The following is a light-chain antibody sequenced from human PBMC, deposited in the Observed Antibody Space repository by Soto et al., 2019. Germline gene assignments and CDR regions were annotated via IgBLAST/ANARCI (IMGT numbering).Light chain of an antibody. CDR3: QQANSFPFT. CDR2: GAS. Sequence: DIQMTQSPSSVSASIGDRVTITCRASQIIGTWLAWYQQKPGKAPTLLIYGASTLQSGVPSRFSGSGSVTDFTLTITTLQAEDSAIYYCQQANSFPFTFGPGTKVDIK. J-gene: IGKJ3*01. CDR1: QIIGTW. V-gene: IGKV1-12*02.